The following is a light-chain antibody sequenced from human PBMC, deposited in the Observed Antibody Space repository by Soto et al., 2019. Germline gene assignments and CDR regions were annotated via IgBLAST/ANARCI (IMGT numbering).Light chain of an antibody. CDR2: EVT. Sequence: QSALTQPASVSGSPGQSITISCTGTSSDVGGYNCVSWYQQHPGKAPKLIVYEVTNRPSGVSNRFSGSKSGNTASLTISGLQAEDEADYSCCSYTSSNSMVFGTGTKVTVL. V-gene: IGLV2-14*01. CDR1: SSDVGGYNC. J-gene: IGLJ1*01. CDR3: CSYTSSNSMV.